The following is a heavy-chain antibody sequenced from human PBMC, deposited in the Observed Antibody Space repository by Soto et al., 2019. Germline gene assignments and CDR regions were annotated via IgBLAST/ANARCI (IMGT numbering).Heavy chain of an antibody. CDR2: INPNSGGT. V-gene: IGHV1-2*04. Sequence: ASVKVSCKASGYTFTGYYMHWVRQAPGQGLEWMGWINPNSGGTNYAQKFQGWVTMTGDTSISTAYMELSRLRSDDTAVYYCARDVAAGTPEGGYAFDIWGQGTMVTVSS. D-gene: IGHD6-13*01. CDR3: ARDVAAGTPEGGYAFDI. CDR1: GYTFTGYY. J-gene: IGHJ3*02.